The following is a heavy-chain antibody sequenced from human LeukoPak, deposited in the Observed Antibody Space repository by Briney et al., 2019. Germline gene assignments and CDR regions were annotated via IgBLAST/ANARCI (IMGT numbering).Heavy chain of an antibody. D-gene: IGHD4-17*01. CDR1: GYSISSGYY. J-gene: IGHJ6*03. CDR2: IYHSGST. Sequence: SETLSLTCTVSGYSISSGYYWGWIRQPPGKGLEWIGSIYHSGSTYYNPSLKSRVTISVDTSKNQFSLKLSSVTAADTAVYYCARVPYGDYYMDVWGKGTTVTVSS. CDR3: ARVPYGDYYMDV. V-gene: IGHV4-38-2*02.